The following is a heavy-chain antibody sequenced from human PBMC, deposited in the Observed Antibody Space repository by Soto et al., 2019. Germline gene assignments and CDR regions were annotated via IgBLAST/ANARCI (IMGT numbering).Heavy chain of an antibody. CDR1: GGSFIGYY. J-gene: IGHJ4*02. D-gene: IGHD6-6*01. CDR3: ASYSSSSGGLDY. CDR2: INHSGST. Sequence: SETLSLTCAVYGGSFIGYYWSWIRQPPGKGLEWIGEINHSGSTNYNPSLKSRVTISVDTSKNQFSLKLSSVTAADTAVYYCASYSSSSGGLDYWGQGTLVTVSS. V-gene: IGHV4-34*01.